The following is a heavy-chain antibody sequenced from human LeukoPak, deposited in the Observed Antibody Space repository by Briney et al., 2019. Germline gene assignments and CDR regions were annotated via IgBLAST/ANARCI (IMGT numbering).Heavy chain of an antibody. Sequence: GGSLRLSCAASGFPFSSYAMSWVRQAPGKGLEWVSAITGSGDNTYYADSVKGRFTISRDNSKDTLYLQMNSLIAEDTAVYYCARDRIYCSGSSCYFDSWGQGTLVTVSS. D-gene: IGHD2-15*01. CDR1: GFPFSSYA. CDR3: ARDRIYCSGSSCYFDS. J-gene: IGHJ4*02. V-gene: IGHV3-23*01. CDR2: ITGSGDNT.